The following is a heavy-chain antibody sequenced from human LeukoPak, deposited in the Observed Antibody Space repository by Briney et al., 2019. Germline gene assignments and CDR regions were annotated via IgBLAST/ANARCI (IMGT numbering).Heavy chain of an antibody. CDR3: ARALGGYCSGSSCYPPDY. CDR2: INSDGSST. V-gene: IGHV3-74*01. CDR1: RFTFSSYW. J-gene: IGHJ4*02. D-gene: IGHD2-15*01. Sequence: GGSLRLSCAASRFTFSSYWMHWVRQAPGKGLVWVSRINSDGSSTTYADSVKGRFTISRDNAKNTLYLQMNSLRAEDTAVYYCARALGGYCSGSSCYPPDYWGQGTLVTVSS.